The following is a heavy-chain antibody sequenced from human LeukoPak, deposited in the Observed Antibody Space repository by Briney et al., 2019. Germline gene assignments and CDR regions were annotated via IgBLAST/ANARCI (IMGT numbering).Heavy chain of an antibody. J-gene: IGHJ4*02. CDR2: ISGSGGST. D-gene: IGHD2-8*01. CDR1: GSTFSSYA. V-gene: IGHV3-23*01. Sequence: GGSLRLSCAASGSTFSSYAMSWVRQAPGKGLEWVSAISGSGGSTYYADSVKGRFTISRDNSKNTLYLQMNSLRAEDTAVYYCAKPTYLVYAPDYWGQGTLVTVSS. CDR3: AKPTYLVYAPDY.